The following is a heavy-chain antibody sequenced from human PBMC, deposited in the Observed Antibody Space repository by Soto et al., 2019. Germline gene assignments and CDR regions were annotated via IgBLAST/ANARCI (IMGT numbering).Heavy chain of an antibody. V-gene: IGHV1-69*01. CDR2: ITPMFGRP. Sequence: QAQLVQSGAEVRKPGSSVKVSCKASGGTFTNYAINWVRQAPGQGLEWMGDITPMFGRPNYAQKFQGRITITADDSTSTTYLELSSLRSEDTALSFCAREVRVQTPVFGHWGQGTLVTVSS. D-gene: IGHD2-2*01. CDR1: GGTFTNYA. J-gene: IGHJ4*02. CDR3: AREVRVQTPVFGH.